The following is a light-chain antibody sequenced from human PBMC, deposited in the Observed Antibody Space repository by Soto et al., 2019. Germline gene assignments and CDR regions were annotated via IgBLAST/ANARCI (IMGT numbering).Light chain of an antibody. CDR2: KAS. V-gene: IGKV1-5*03. J-gene: IGKJ1*01. CDR1: QSISSW. Sequence: DIQMTQSPSTLSASVGDRVTITCRASQSISSWLAWYQQKPGKAPKLLIQKASSLESGVPSRFSGSGSGTEFTLTISSQQPYYFATYYCQQYNRYSPWTFGQGTKVEIK. CDR3: QQYNRYSPWT.